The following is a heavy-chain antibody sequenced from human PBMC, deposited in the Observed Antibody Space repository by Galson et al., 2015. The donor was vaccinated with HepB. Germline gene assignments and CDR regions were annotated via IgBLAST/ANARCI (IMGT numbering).Heavy chain of an antibody. CDR1: GGTFSSYA. CDR2: IIPIFGTA. Sequence: SVKVSCKASGGTFSSYAISWVRQAPGQGLEWMGGIIPIFGTANYAQKFQGRVTITADESTSTAYMELSSLRSEDTAVYYCARVSEDYGGNSNRRYYYYYMDVWGKGTTVTV. CDR3: ARVSEDYGGNSNRRYYYYYMDV. J-gene: IGHJ6*03. D-gene: IGHD4-23*01. V-gene: IGHV1-69*13.